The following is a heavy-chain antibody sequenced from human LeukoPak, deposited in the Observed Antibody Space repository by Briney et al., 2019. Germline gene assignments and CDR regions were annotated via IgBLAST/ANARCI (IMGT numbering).Heavy chain of an antibody. V-gene: IGHV3-11*01. CDR1: GFTISDSF. Sequence: PGGSLRLSCAASGFTISDSFMNWIRQAPGKGLEWLSYISHSGGNLDYAESVRGRFTISRDNANHSLYLQINSLRAEDTAVYYCARGDSSGVPDYWGQGTLVTVSS. CDR2: ISHSGGNL. J-gene: IGHJ4*02. D-gene: IGHD3-22*01. CDR3: ARGDSSGVPDY.